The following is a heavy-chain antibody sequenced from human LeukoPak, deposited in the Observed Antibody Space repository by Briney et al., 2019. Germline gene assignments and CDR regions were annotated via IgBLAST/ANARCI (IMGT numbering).Heavy chain of an antibody. V-gene: IGHV5-51*01. CDR3: ARRPDYYYYMDV. Sequence: GESLKISCTGSGYSFSNYWIAWVRQMPGKGLEWMGVIRPGDSETTYSPSFQGQVTISADKSISTAYLQWDNVRASDTAMYYCARRPDYYYYMDVWGKGTTVIASS. CDR1: GYSFSNYW. CDR2: IRPGDSET. J-gene: IGHJ6*03.